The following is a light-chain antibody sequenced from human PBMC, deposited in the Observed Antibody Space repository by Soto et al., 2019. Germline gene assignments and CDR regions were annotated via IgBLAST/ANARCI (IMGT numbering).Light chain of an antibody. CDR1: SSDVGGYNY. CDR3: SSYTSSSTRV. CDR2: EVS. Sequence: QSALTQPASVSGSPGQSITISCTGTSSDVGGYNYVSWYQQHPGKAPKLMIYEVSNRPSGVSNRFSGSKSGNTASLTISGLQPEDGADYYCSSYTSSSTRVFGGGTKLTVL. V-gene: IGLV2-14*01. J-gene: IGLJ3*02.